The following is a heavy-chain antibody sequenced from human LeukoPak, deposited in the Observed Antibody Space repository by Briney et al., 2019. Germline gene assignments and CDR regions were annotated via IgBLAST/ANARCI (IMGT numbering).Heavy chain of an antibody. D-gene: IGHD5-18*01. J-gene: IGHJ4*02. CDR3: ARVLDTAMVGGFDY. Sequence: GGSLRLSCAASGFTFSSYWMSWVRQAPGKGLEWVANIKEDGSDKYYIDSVKGRFTISRDSAKNSLFLQMSSLRAEDTAVYYCARVLDTAMVGGFDYWGQGTLVTVSS. CDR1: GFTFSSYW. V-gene: IGHV3-7*01. CDR2: IKEDGSDK.